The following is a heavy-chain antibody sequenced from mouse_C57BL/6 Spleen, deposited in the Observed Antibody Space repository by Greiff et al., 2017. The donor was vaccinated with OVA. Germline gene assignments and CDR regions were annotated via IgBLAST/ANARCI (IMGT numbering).Heavy chain of an antibody. CDR2: ISSGGDYI. Sequence: EVKLMESGEGLVKPGGSLKLSCAASGFTFSSYAMSWVRQTPEKRLEWVAYISSGGDYIYYADTVKGRFTISRDNAWNTLYLQMSSLKSEDTAMYYCTRDDGYYLFAYWGQGTLVTVSA. J-gene: IGHJ3*01. CDR3: TRDDGYYLFAY. V-gene: IGHV5-9-1*02. D-gene: IGHD2-3*01. CDR1: GFTFSSYA.